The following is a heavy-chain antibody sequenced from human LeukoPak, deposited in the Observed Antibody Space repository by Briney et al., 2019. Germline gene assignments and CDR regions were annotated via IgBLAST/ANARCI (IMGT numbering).Heavy chain of an antibody. Sequence: GGSLRLSCAATGFTLSGHSMNWVRQAPGKGLDWVSSISPTSAYIYYADSVKGRFTISRDNSKNTVYLQMNSLRAEDTAVYYCARNIPVTRWGYWGQGTLVTVSS. V-gene: IGHV3-21*01. J-gene: IGHJ4*02. CDR1: GFTLSGHS. CDR3: ARNIPVTRWGY. CDR2: ISPTSAYI. D-gene: IGHD2-21*01.